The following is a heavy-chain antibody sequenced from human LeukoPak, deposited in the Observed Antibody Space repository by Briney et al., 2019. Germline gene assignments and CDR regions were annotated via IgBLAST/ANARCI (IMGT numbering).Heavy chain of an antibody. CDR2: ISSSSSYI. Sequence: GSLRLSCAASGFTFSSYSMNWVRQAPGKGLEWVSSISSSSSYIYYADSVKGRFTISRDNAKNSLYLQMNSLRAEDTAVYYCARDNLNSLLSFDYWGQGTLVTVSS. CDR3: ARDNLNSLLSFDY. J-gene: IGHJ4*02. CDR1: GFTFSSYS. V-gene: IGHV3-21*01. D-gene: IGHD2-2*01.